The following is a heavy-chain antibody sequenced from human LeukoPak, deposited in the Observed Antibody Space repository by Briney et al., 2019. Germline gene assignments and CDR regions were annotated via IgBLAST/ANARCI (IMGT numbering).Heavy chain of an antibody. J-gene: IGHJ4*02. V-gene: IGHV3-7*01. Sequence: PGGSLRLSCAASGFTLSNYWMSWVRQAPGKGLEWVANIKQDGSEKYYMDSVKGRVTISRDDAKNSLYLQMSSLRVEDTAVYYCARGEIYRVFDYWGQGTLVTVSS. D-gene: IGHD2/OR15-2a*01. CDR3: ARGEIYRVFDY. CDR2: IKQDGSEK. CDR1: GFTLSNYW.